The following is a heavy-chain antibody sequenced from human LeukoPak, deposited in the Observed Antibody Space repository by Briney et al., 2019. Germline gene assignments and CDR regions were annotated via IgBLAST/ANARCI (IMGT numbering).Heavy chain of an antibody. D-gene: IGHD4-17*01. J-gene: IGHJ3*01. CDR1: GGSISSGGYY. Sequence: SETLPLTCTVSGGSISSGGYYWSWIRQHPGKGLEWIGYIYYSGSTYYNPSLKSRVTISVDTSKNQFFLNLTSVTAADTAVFYCVRRNTVTTSPTRYDGFDLWGQGTIVAVSS. CDR2: IYYSGST. CDR3: VRRNTVTTSPTRYDGFDL. V-gene: IGHV4-31*03.